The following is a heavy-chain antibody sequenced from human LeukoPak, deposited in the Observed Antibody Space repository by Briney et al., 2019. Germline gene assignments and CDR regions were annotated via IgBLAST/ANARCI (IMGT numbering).Heavy chain of an antibody. J-gene: IGHJ4*02. CDR2: ISSSSSYI. CDR1: GFTFSSYS. D-gene: IGHD6-19*01. Sequence: GGSLRLSCAASGFTFSSYSMNWVRQAPGKGLEWVSSISSSSSYIYYADSVKGRFTISRDNAKNSLYLQMNSLRAEDTAVYYCARAGEDMQESSSGCPNFDYWGQGTLVTVSS. CDR3: ARAGEDMQESSSGCPNFDY. V-gene: IGHV3-21*01.